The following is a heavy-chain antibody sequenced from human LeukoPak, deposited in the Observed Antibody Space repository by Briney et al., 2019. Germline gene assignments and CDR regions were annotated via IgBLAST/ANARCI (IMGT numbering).Heavy chain of an antibody. V-gene: IGHV3-23*01. CDR2: ISGSGGST. Sequence: GGSLRLSCAASGFTFSSYAMSWVRQAPGKGLEWVSAISGSGGSTYYADSVKGRFTISRDNSKNTLYLQMNSLRAEDTAVYYCARMITFGGVINGNYFDYWGQGTLVTVSS. D-gene: IGHD3-16*01. CDR1: GFTFSSYA. CDR3: ARMITFGGVINGNYFDY. J-gene: IGHJ4*02.